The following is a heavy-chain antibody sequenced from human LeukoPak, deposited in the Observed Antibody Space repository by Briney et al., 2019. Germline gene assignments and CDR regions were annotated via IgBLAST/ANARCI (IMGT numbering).Heavy chain of an antibody. Sequence: PGGSLRLSCAASGFTFSDYYMSWIRQVPGKGLEWVSYISSSGSTIYYADSVKGRFTISRDNSKNTLYLQMSSLKPEDTAVYYCARGGYYDASLGFDVWGQGAMVTVSS. D-gene: IGHD3-22*01. CDR2: ISSSGSTI. V-gene: IGHV3-11*04. J-gene: IGHJ3*01. CDR3: ARGGYYDASLGFDV. CDR1: GFTFSDYY.